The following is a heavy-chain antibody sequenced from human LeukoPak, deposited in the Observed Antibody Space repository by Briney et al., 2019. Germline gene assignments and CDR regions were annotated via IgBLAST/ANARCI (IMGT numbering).Heavy chain of an antibody. J-gene: IGHJ3*02. CDR3: ARLGI. V-gene: IGHV3-7*01. Sequence: GGSLRLSCAASGFTLSSYWMSWVRQAPGKGPEWVANIKQDGSEKYYVDSVKGRFTISRDNAKNSLYLQMNSLRAEDTAVYYCARLGIWGQGTMVTVSS. CDR1: GFTLSSYW. CDR2: IKQDGSEK.